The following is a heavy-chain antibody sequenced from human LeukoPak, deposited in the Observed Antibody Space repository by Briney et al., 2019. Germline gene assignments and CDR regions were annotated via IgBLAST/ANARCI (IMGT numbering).Heavy chain of an antibody. CDR2: ISFDVSDK. Sequence: GGSLRLSCATSGFTFSSYPMHWVRQAPGKGLECVAVISFDVSDKSYADSMKGRFTISRDNSRKTVYLQMNNVRPEDTAVYYCARDRNSKFGELLIFDYWGQGTLVTVSS. V-gene: IGHV3-30-3*01. CDR1: GFTFSSYP. J-gene: IGHJ4*02. D-gene: IGHD3-10*02. CDR3: ARDRNSKFGELLIFDY.